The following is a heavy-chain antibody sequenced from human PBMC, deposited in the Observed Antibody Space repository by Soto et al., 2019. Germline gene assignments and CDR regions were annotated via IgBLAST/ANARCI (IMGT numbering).Heavy chain of an antibody. CDR3: ASSTRTRGRLFDP. D-gene: IGHD2-2*01. V-gene: IGHV4-30-4*01. Sequence: NPSETLSLTCTVSGVSVSSGEHYWSWIRQPPGRGLEWIGYIYNRGNTDYNPSLKSRVTMSIDTSKNQFSLKVRSVTAADTAVYYCASSTRTRGRLFDPWGQGTLVTVSS. CDR1: GVSVSSGEHY. CDR2: IYNRGNT. J-gene: IGHJ5*02.